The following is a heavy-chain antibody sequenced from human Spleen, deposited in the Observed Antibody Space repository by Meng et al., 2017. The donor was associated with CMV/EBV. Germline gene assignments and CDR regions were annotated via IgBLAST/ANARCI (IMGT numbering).Heavy chain of an antibody. CDR1: GGSISSGDFY. Sequence: SETLSSTCTVSGGSISSGDFYWSWIRQPPGKGLEWIGYIYYSESTYYNPSLKSRVTISVDTSKNQFSLKLSSVTAADTAVYYCARVDVGGYCSSTSCYALDYLGQGTLVTVSS. CDR3: ARVDVGGYCSSTSCYALDY. CDR2: IYYSEST. V-gene: IGHV4-30-4*08. D-gene: IGHD2-2*01. J-gene: IGHJ4*02.